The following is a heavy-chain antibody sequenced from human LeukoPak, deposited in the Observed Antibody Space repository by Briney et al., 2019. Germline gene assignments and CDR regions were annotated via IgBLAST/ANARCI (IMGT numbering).Heavy chain of an antibody. CDR3: ARDDSSDAFDI. CDR2: IYSGGST. CDR1: GFTFSTYS. D-gene: IGHD3-22*01. Sequence: PGGSLRLSCAASGFTFSTYSMNWVRQAPGKGLEWVSVIYSGGSTYYADSVKGRFTISRDNSKNTLYLQMNSLRAEDTAVYYCARDDSSDAFDIWGQGTMVTVSS. J-gene: IGHJ3*02. V-gene: IGHV3-53*01.